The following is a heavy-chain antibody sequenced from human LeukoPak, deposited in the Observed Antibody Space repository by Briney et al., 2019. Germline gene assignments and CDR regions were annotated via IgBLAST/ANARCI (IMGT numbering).Heavy chain of an antibody. CDR1: GYTFTSYG. V-gene: IGHV1-18*01. J-gene: IGHJ3*02. CDR3: ARDSPFEWAIFGDSFDI. D-gene: IGHD3-3*01. CDR2: ISAYNGNT. Sequence: SVKVSCKASGYTFTSYGISWVRQAPGQGLEWMGWISAYNGNTNYAQKLQGRVTMTTDTSTSTAYMELRSLRSDDTAVYYCARDSPFEWAIFGDSFDIWGQGTVVAVSS.